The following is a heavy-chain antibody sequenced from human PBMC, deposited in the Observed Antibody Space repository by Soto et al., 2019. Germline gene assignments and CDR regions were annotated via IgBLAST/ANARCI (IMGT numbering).Heavy chain of an antibody. CDR1: GYDFTTYG. CDR2: ISAHIGNT. Sequence: QVHLVQSGAEVKKPGASVKVSCKGSGYDFTTYGITWVRQAPGQGLEWMAWISAHIGNTDYAQKLQGRVTVTRDTSTRTAYMELRSLRSDDTAMYYCARGRYGDYWGQGALVTVSS. V-gene: IGHV1-18*01. J-gene: IGHJ4*02. D-gene: IGHD1-1*01. CDR3: ARGRYGDY.